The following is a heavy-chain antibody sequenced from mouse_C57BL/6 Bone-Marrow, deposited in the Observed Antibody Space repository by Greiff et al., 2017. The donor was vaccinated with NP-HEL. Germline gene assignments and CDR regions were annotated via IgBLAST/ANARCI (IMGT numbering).Heavy chain of an antibody. Sequence: DVMLVESGGGLVQPGGSLKLSCAASGFTFSDYGMAWVRQAPRKGPEWVAFISNLAYSIYYADTVTGRFTISRENAKNTLYLEMSSLRSEDTAMYYCARSMVKGYYYARDYWGQGTSVTVSS. V-gene: IGHV5-15*01. D-gene: IGHD2-10*02. CDR2: ISNLAYSI. CDR3: ARSMVKGYYYARDY. CDR1: GFTFSDYG. J-gene: IGHJ4*01.